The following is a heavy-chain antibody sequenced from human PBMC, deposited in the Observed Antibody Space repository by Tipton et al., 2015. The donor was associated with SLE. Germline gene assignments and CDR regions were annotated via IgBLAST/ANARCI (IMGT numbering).Heavy chain of an antibody. D-gene: IGHD3-3*01. V-gene: IGHV4-39*07. CDR3: AREVPGNDFWSGLGMDV. CDR2: IYYSGST. J-gene: IGHJ6*02. CDR1: GGSIRSSSYY. Sequence: TLSLTCIVSGGSIRSSSYYWGWIRQPPGKGLEWIGSIYYSGSTYYNPSLKSRVTISVDTSKNQFSLNLSSVTAADTAVYYCAREVPGNDFWSGLGMDVWDQGP.